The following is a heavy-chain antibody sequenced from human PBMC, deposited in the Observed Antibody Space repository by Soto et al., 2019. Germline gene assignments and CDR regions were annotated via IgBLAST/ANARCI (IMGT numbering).Heavy chain of an antibody. J-gene: IGHJ4*02. CDR1: GFTFSDYY. Sequence: GGSLRLSCAASGFTFSDYYMSWIRQAPGKGLEWVSYISSSGSTIYYANSVKGRFTISRENAKNSLYLQMNSLRAEDTAVYYCARVDCSSTSCYKGTLNWGQGTLVTVSS. D-gene: IGHD2-2*02. CDR3: ARVDCSSTSCYKGTLN. V-gene: IGHV3-11*01. CDR2: ISSSGSTI.